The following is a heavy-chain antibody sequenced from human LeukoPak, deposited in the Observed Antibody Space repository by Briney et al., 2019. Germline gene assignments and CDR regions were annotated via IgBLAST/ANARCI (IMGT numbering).Heavy chain of an antibody. CDR2: IYYSGST. J-gene: IGHJ4*02. Sequence: PSETLSLTCTVSGGSISSYYWSWIRQPPGKGLEWIGYIYYSGSTNYNPSLKSRVTISVDTSKNQFSLKLSSVTAADTAVYYCARQRVNKWNNLWSFDYWGQGTLVTVSS. D-gene: IGHD1/OR15-1a*01. CDR1: GGSISSYY. V-gene: IGHV4-59*01. CDR3: ARQRVNKWNNLWSFDY.